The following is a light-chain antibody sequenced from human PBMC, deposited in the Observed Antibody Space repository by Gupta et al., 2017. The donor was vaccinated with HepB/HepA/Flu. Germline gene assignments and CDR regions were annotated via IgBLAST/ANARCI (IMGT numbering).Light chain of an antibody. CDR2: RNN. CDR1: SSNIGSNY. Sequence: QPVLTQPPSASGTPGQRVTIAVSGSSSNIGSNYVYWYQQLPGTAPKLLIYRNNQRPSGVPDRFSGSKSGTSASLAISGLRSEDEADYYCAAWDDSLSGWVFGGGTKLTVL. J-gene: IGLJ3*02. V-gene: IGLV1-47*01. CDR3: AAWDDSLSGWV.